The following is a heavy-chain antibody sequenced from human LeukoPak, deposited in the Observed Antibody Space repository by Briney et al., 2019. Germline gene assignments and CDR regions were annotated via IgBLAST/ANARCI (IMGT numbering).Heavy chain of an antibody. CDR2: ISDSGGTT. Sequence: GGSLRLSCAASGFTFRNYAMSWVRKAPVKGMEWVSAISDSGGTTYYADSVKGRFTISRDNSKNTLYLQMNSLRAEDTAVYYCAKGQYQLLSVHDYWGQGTLVTVSS. CDR1: GFTFRNYA. CDR3: AKGQYQLLSVHDY. D-gene: IGHD2-2*01. V-gene: IGHV3-23*01. J-gene: IGHJ4*02.